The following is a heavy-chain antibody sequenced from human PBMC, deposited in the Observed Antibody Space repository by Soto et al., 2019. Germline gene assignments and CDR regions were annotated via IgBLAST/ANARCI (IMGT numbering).Heavy chain of an antibody. CDR3: TGEVASGY. CDR2: ISRDGGTK. V-gene: IGHV3-30*03. D-gene: IGHD2-8*02. CDR1: GVTVSNYG. J-gene: IGHJ4*02. Sequence: QMQLVESGGGVVQPGRSLRLSCAVSGVTVSNYGMHWVRQAPGKGLEWVAVISRDGGTKYYADSVKGRFTISRDNSRNTLFLEMNSLRSDDMAVYYCTGEVASGYWGQGTLVTVSS.